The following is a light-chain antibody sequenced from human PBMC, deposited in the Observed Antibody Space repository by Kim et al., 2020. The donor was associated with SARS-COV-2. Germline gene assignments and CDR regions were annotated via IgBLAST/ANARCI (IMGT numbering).Light chain of an antibody. CDR1: PHVSTSN. Sequence: FAPGERATFSCRAIPHVSTSNLAWYQQKAGQAPRLLIYAAIHRPGGIPDRFSGSGSGTDFTLTISRLEPEDFAVYYCQYYDTSPYTFGQGTKLEI. J-gene: IGKJ2*01. V-gene: IGKV3-20*01. CDR3: QYYDTSPYT. CDR2: AAI.